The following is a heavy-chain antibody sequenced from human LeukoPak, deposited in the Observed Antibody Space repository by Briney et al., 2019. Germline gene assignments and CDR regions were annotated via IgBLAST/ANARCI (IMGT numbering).Heavy chain of an antibody. V-gene: IGHV3-7*01. J-gene: IGHJ4*02. CDR3: ATMGLEPLPYYFDY. CDR2: IKQDGSER. D-gene: IGHD1-1*01. CDR1: GFTFSRYW. Sequence: GGSLRLSCAASGFTFSRYWMSWVRHAPGKGLEWVANIKQDGSERYHVYSVRGRFTISRDNAKNSLFLQMNSLRAEDTAVYYCATMGLEPLPYYFDYWGQGTLVTVSS.